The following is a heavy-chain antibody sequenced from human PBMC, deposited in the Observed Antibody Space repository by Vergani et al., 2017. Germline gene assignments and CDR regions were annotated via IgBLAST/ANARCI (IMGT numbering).Heavy chain of an antibody. D-gene: IGHD2-2*02. V-gene: IGHV3-64*02. CDR2: ISSNGGST. CDR3: ARGGYCSSTSCYKRGYYYYYMDV. CDR1: GFTFSSYA. J-gene: IGHJ6*03. Sequence: EVQLVESGEGLVQPGGSLRLSCAASGFTFSSYAMHWVRQAPGKGLEYVSAISSNGGSTYYADSVKGRFTISRDNSKNTLYLQMGSLRAEDMAVYYCARGGYCSSTSCYKRGYYYYYMDVWGKGTTVTVSS.